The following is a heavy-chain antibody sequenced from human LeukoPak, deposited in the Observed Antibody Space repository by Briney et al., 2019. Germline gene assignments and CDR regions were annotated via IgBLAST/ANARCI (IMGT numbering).Heavy chain of an antibody. D-gene: IGHD2-8*01. J-gene: IGHJ3*02. V-gene: IGHV1-69*13. Sequence: SVKVSCKASGYTFTSYAMHWVRQAPGQGLEWMGGIIPIFGTANYAQKFQGRVTITADESTSTAYMELSSLRSEDTAVYYCARTNDAFDIWGQGTMVTVSS. CDR3: ARTNDAFDI. CDR1: GYTFTSYA. CDR2: IIPIFGTA.